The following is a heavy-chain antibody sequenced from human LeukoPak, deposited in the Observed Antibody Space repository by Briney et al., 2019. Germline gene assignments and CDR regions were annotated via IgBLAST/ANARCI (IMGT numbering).Heavy chain of an antibody. V-gene: IGHV4-39*01. CDR2: IYYSRST. CDR1: GGSISSSSYY. D-gene: IGHD2-21*01. J-gene: IGHJ4*02. CDR3: ARHSPHPPYCGGHFYPDY. Sequence: SETLSLTCTVSGGSISSSSYYWGCIRQPPGKGLECIGSIYYSRSTYYNPSLKSRVTISVDTSNNQFSLKLSSVTAADTTVYYCARHSPHPPYCGGHFYPDYWGQGTLVTVSS.